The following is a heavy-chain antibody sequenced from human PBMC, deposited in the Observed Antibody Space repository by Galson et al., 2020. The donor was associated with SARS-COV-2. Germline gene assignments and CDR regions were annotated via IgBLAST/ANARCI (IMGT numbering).Heavy chain of an antibody. Sequence: GGSLRLSCTASGFTFGDHALSWFRQAPGKGLEWLGFIRSKPYGGTTEYAASVKGRFTISRDDSKSIAYLQMNSLKTEDTALYYCTKLFCTSDSCYSDYWGQGTLVTVSS. V-gene: IGHV3-49*03. CDR3: TKLFCTSDSCYSDY. J-gene: IGHJ4*02. CDR1: GFTFGDHA. D-gene: IGHD2-2*01. CDR2: IRSKPYGGTT.